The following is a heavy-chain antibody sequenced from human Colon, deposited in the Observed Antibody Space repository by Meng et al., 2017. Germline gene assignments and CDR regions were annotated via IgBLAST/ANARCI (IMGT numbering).Heavy chain of an antibody. D-gene: IGHD3-10*01. V-gene: IGHV4-4*01. J-gene: IGHJ4*02. Sequence: QEWRHRLLQPLGTLLLTCPFPSGPSSIIYCWTGVRQPPGKGLEGIGEIYHIGNTNYNPSLKSRVTISVDKSKNQFSLKLNSVTAADTAVYFCARRAPLWFGELASFDSWGQGTLVTVSS. CDR3: ARRAPLWFGELASFDS. CDR2: IYHIGNT. CDR1: SGPSSIIYC.